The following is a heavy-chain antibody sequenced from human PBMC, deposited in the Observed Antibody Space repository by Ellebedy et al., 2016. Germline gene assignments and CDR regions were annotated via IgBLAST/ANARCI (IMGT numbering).Heavy chain of an antibody. CDR3: AGDGGYAFVI. J-gene: IGHJ3*02. Sequence: GGSLRLSCAASGFTFSSYWMHWVRQAPGKGLVWVSRVNGDGSTTNYADSVKGRFTISRDNAKNSLYLQMNSLSVEDTAVYYCAGDGGYAFVIWGRGTMVTVSS. CDR1: GFTFSSYW. D-gene: IGHD2-15*01. CDR2: VNGDGSTT. V-gene: IGHV3-74*01.